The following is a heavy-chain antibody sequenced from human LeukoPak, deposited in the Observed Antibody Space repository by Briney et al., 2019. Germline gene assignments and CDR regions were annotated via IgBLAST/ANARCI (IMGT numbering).Heavy chain of an antibody. J-gene: IGHJ4*02. Sequence: ASVKVSCKASGYTFTGYYMHWVRQAPGQGLEWMGWTNPNSGGTNYAQKFQGRVTMTRDTSISTAYMELSRLRSDDTAVYYCARARKWELLYYFDYWGQGTLVTVSS. CDR3: ARARKWELLYYFDY. CDR2: TNPNSGGT. D-gene: IGHD1-26*01. CDR1: GYTFTGYY. V-gene: IGHV1-2*02.